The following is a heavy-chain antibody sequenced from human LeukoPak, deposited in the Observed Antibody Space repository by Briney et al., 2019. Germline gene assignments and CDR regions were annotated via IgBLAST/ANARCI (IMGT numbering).Heavy chain of an antibody. Sequence: GGSLRLSCAASGFSFSSYEMNWVRQSPGKGLEWLAYITSSGDTVIYADSVKGRFTISRDNAKNSLYLQMNSLRAEDTAVYYCARERDYDSSGYYVFGYWGQGTLVTVSS. CDR2: ITSSGDTV. J-gene: IGHJ4*02. D-gene: IGHD3-22*01. V-gene: IGHV3-48*03. CDR3: ARERDYDSSGYYVFGY. CDR1: GFSFSSYE.